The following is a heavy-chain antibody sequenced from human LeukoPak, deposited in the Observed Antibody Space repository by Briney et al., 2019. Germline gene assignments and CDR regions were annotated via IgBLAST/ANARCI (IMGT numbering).Heavy chain of an antibody. CDR2: ISNNGGST. CDR3: VRNRRIAVAGPDFDY. Sequence: GGSLRLSCSASGFTFSSYAMHWVRQAPGKGLEYVSVISNNGGSTYHAAPVKGRFTISRDNSKNTVYLQMSSLRAEDTAVYFCVRNRRIAVAGPDFDYWGQGTLVTVSS. J-gene: IGHJ4*02. D-gene: IGHD6-13*01. CDR1: GFTFSSYA. V-gene: IGHV3-64D*09.